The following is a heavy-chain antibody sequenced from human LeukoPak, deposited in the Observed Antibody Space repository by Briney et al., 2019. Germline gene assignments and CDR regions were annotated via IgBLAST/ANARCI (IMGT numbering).Heavy chain of an antibody. CDR3: ARTGYSSGWYYFDY. Sequence: SEALSLTCTVSGGSISTSNYYWGWIRQPPGKGLEWIGNIFYSGSTYYSPSLKSRVTISLDTSRNQFSLKLSSVTAADTAVYYCARTGYSSGWYYFDYWGQGTLVTVSS. CDR1: GGSISTSNYY. V-gene: IGHV4-39*07. CDR2: IFYSGST. D-gene: IGHD6-19*01. J-gene: IGHJ4*02.